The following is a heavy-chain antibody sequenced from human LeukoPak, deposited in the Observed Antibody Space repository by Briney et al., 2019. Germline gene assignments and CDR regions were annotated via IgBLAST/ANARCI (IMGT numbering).Heavy chain of an antibody. Sequence: SQTLSLTCAISGDSVSSNSAAWNWIRQSPSRGLEWLGRTYYRSKWYNDYAVSAKSRITINPDTSKNQFSLQLNSVTPEDTAVYYCARNPFRGEVHWFDPWGQGTLVTVSS. V-gene: IGHV6-1*01. CDR1: GDSVSSNSAA. D-gene: IGHD3-10*01. CDR2: TYYRSKWYN. CDR3: ARNPFRGEVHWFDP. J-gene: IGHJ5*02.